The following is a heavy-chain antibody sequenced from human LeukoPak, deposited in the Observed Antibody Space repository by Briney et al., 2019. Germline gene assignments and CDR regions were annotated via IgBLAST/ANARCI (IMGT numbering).Heavy chain of an antibody. CDR2: INHSGST. CDR1: GGSFSGYY. J-gene: IGHJ4*02. V-gene: IGHV4-34*01. Sequence: SETLSLTCAVYGGSFSGYYWSLIRQPPGKGLEWIGEINHSGSTNYNPSLKSRVTISVDTSKNQFSLKLSSVTAADTAVYYCARFRDRSYFDYWGQGTLVTVSS. CDR3: ARFRDRSYFDY.